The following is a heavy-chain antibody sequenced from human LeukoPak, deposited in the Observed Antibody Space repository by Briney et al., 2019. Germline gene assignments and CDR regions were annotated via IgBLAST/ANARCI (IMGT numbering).Heavy chain of an antibody. Sequence: SETLSLTCAVYGGSFSGYYWSWIRQPPGKGLEWIGDINHGGSTSYNPSLKSRVTISVDTSKNQFSLKLSSVTAADTAVHYRARVRIAVAGTTDFDSSGHGNLGTVSS. J-gene: IGHJ4*01. V-gene: IGHV4-34*01. CDR2: INHGGST. D-gene: IGHD6-19*01. CDR1: GGSFSGYY. CDR3: ARVRIAVAGTTDFDS.